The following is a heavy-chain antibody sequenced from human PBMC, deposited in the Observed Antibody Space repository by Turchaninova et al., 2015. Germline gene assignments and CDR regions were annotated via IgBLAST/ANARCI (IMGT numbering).Heavy chain of an antibody. J-gene: IGHJ5*02. CDR2: IYHSGST. D-gene: IGHD6-13*01. CDR3: ARAGSSSWYSWFDP. V-gene: IGHV4-38-2*01. Sequence: QVQLQESGPGLVKPSETLSLTCAVSGYAISSGYSWGWVRQPPGKGLEWVGSIYHSGSTHYNPALKSRVTISVDTSKNQFSLKLSSVTAADTAVYYCARAGSSSWYSWFDPWGQGTLVTVSS. CDR1: GYAISSGYS.